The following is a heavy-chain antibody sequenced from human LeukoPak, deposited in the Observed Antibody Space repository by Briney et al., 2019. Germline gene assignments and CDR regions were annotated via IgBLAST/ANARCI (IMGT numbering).Heavy chain of an antibody. Sequence: SETLSLTCTVSGASISTSRDYWGWIRQPPGKGLEWIGTIYYGGNTYYNPSLKSRVTISVDTSKNHFSLRLSSVTAADTAVYYCARHDSSGPYNAFDIWGQGTMVTVSS. CDR2: IYYGGNT. D-gene: IGHD3-22*01. CDR3: ARHDSSGPYNAFDI. V-gene: IGHV4-39*01. CDR1: GASISTSRDY. J-gene: IGHJ3*02.